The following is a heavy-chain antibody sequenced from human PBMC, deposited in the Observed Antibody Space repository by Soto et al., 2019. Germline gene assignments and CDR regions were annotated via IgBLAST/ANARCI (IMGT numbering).Heavy chain of an antibody. Sequence: SETLSLTCTVSGGSLSSYYWSWIRQPSGKGLEWIGYIYCRGSTNYNPSLKSRVTISVDTSKNQFSLKLTSVTAADTAVYYCARRYGSAFDIWGQGTMVTVSS. CDR3: ARRYGSAFDI. D-gene: IGHD3-10*01. V-gene: IGHV4-59*01. CDR1: GGSLSSYY. CDR2: IYCRGST. J-gene: IGHJ3*02.